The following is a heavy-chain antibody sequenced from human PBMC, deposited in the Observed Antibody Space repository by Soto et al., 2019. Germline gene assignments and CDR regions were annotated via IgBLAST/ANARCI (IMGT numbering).Heavy chain of an antibody. CDR2: INAGNGNT. J-gene: IGHJ4*02. CDR1: GFTFTSYA. CDR3: ARSIVVVTALDY. D-gene: IGHD2-21*02. V-gene: IGHV1-3*01. Sequence: ASVKVSCTASGFTFTSYAIIWVRQAPGQRLEWMGWINAGNGNTKYSQKFQGRVTITRDTSASTAYMELSSLRSEDTAVYYCARSIVVVTALDYWGQGTLVSVSS.